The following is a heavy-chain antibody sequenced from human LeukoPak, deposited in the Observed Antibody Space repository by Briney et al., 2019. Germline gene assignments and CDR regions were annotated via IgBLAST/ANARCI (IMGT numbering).Heavy chain of an antibody. D-gene: IGHD1-1*01. CDR3: ASRTTGTTKMSPTYYYYMDV. Sequence: GESLKISCKGSGYSFTSYWIGWVRQMPGKGLEWMGIIYPGDSDTRYSPSFQGQVTISADKSISTAYLQWSSLKASDTAMYYCASRTTGTTKMSPTYYYYMDVWGKGTTVTVSS. V-gene: IGHV5-51*01. J-gene: IGHJ6*03. CDR2: IYPGDSDT. CDR1: GYSFTSYW.